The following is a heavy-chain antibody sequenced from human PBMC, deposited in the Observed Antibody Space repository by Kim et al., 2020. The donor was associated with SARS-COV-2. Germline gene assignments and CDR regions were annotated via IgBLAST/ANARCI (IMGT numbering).Heavy chain of an antibody. J-gene: IGHJ6*02. D-gene: IGHD3-3*01. Sequence: GGSLRLSCAASGFTFSSYSMNWVRQAPGKGLEWVSSISSSSSYIYYADSVKGRFTISRDNAKNSLYLQMNSLRAEDTAVYYCARDQGSVSKGLEEWFSQDYYYYGMDVWGQGTTVTVSS. CDR2: ISSSSSYI. V-gene: IGHV3-21*01. CDR3: ARDQGSVSKGLEEWFSQDYYYYGMDV. CDR1: GFTFSSYS.